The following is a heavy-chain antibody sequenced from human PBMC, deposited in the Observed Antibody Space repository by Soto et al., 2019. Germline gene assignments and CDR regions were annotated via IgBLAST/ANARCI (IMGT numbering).Heavy chain of an antibody. CDR2: FDPEDGET. V-gene: IGHV1-24*01. Sequence: ASVKVSCKVSGYTLTELSMHWVRQAPGKGLEWMGGFDPEDGETIYAQKFQGRVTMTEDTSTDTAYMELSSLRSEDTAVYYCARDLGIAVAGTTQVDYYGMDVWGQGTTVTVSS. J-gene: IGHJ6*02. D-gene: IGHD6-19*01. CDR1: GYTLTELS. CDR3: ARDLGIAVAGTTQVDYYGMDV.